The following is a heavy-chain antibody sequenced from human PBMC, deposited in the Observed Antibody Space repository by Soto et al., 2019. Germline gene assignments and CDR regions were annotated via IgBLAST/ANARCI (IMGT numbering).Heavy chain of an antibody. Sequence: QVQLVQSGAEVKKPGASVKVSCKASGYTFTSYYMHWVRLAPGQGLEWMGIINPDGGGTSYAQQFQGRVIMTRDTSTSTVYMEMSSLRSADTAVDYGAVGGNCLSMDVWGQGTTVTVSS. D-gene: IGHD2-15*01. CDR1: GYTFTSYY. V-gene: IGHV1-46*01. J-gene: IGHJ6*02. CDR3: AVGGNCLSMDV. CDR2: INPDGGGT.